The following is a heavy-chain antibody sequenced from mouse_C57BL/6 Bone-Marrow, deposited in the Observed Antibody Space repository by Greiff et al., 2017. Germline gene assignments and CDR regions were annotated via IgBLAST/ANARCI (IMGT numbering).Heavy chain of an antibody. Sequence: QVQLQQSGTELVKPGASVKLSCKASGYTFTSYWMHWVKQRPGQGLEWIGNINPSNGGTNYNEKFKSKATLTVDKSSSTAYMQLSSLTSEDSAVYYCARGGTTVVEGYWYFDGWGTGTTVTVSS. D-gene: IGHD1-1*01. CDR1: GYTFTSYW. V-gene: IGHV1-53*01. CDR2: INPSNGGT. J-gene: IGHJ1*03. CDR3: ARGGTTVVEGYWYFDG.